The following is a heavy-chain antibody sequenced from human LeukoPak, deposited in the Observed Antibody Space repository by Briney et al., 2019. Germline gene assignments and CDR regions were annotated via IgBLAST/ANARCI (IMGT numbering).Heavy chain of an antibody. V-gene: IGHV3-33*01. D-gene: IGHD3-16*01. CDR2: IWYDGSNK. CDR3: ARVVLSYMDV. J-gene: IGHJ6*03. Sequence: GGSLRLSCAASGFTFSSYGMHWVRQAPGKGLEWVAVIWYDGSNKYYADSVKGRFTISRDNAQSSLFLQMDSLRAEDTAVYYCARVVLSYMDVWGEGTTVSVSS. CDR1: GFTFSSYG.